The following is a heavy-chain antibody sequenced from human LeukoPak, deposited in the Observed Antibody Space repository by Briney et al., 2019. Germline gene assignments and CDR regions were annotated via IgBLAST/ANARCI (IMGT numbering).Heavy chain of an antibody. D-gene: IGHD2-2*01. V-gene: IGHV4-34*01. CDR1: GGSFSGYY. CDR3: ASGNSVVVPAALRSFDY. Sequence: PSETLSLTCAVYGGSFSGYYWSWIRQPPGKGLGWIGEINHSGSTNYNPSLKSRVTISVDTSKNQFSLKLSSVTAADTAVYYCASGNSVVVPAALRSFDYWGQGTLVTVSS. J-gene: IGHJ4*02. CDR2: INHSGST.